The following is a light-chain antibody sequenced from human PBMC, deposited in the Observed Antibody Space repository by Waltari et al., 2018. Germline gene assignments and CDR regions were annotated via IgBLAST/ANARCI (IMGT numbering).Light chain of an antibody. CDR3: GSRDSSVNLPYV. CDR2: GQN. V-gene: IGLV3-19*01. CDR1: SLRTYD. Sequence: SSGLTQDPAVSVALGQTVRITCQGGSLRTYDASWYQQKPGQAPILVIFGQNNRPSGIPDRFSGYSSGSMASLTITGAQAEDEADYYCGSRDSSVNLPYVFGTGTKVTVL. J-gene: IGLJ1*01.